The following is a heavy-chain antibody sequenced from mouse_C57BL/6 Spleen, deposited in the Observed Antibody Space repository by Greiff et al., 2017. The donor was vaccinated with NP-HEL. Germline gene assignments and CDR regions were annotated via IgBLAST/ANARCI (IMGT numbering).Heavy chain of an antibody. D-gene: IGHD1-1*02. V-gene: IGHV1-52*01. CDR3: ASNYGISYAMDY. CDR1: GYTFTSYW. Sequence: VQLQQPGAELVRPGSSVKLSCKASGYTFTSYWMHWVKQRPIQGLEWIGNIDPSDSETHYNQKFKDKATLTVDKSSITAYMQLSSLTSEDSAVYYCASNYGISYAMDYWGQGTSVTVSS. J-gene: IGHJ4*01. CDR2: IDPSDSET.